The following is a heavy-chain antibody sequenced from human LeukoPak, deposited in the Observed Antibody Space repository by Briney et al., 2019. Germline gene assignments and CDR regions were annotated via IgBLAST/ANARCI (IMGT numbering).Heavy chain of an antibody. J-gene: IGHJ5*02. CDR3: ARETMVRGVIFPNWFDP. CDR2: IYSGGST. D-gene: IGHD3-10*01. Sequence: GGSLRLSCAASGFTVSSNYMSWVRQAPGKGLEWVSVIYSGGSTYYEDSVKGGFTISRDNSKNTLYLQMNSLRAEDTAVYYCARETMVRGVIFPNWFDPWGQGTLVTVSS. V-gene: IGHV3-53*01. CDR1: GFTVSSNY.